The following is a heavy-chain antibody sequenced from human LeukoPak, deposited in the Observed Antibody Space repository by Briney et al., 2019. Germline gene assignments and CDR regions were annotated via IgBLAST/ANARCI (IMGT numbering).Heavy chain of an antibody. J-gene: IGHJ4*02. D-gene: IGHD3-22*01. Sequence: GGSLRLSCAASGFTFSSYAMSWVRQAPGKGLEWVSAISGSGGSTYYADSVKGRFTISRDNSKNTLYLQMNSLRAEDTAVYYCAASPRRLYYFDYWGQGTLVTVSS. V-gene: IGHV3-23*01. CDR3: AASPRRLYYFDY. CDR1: GFTFSSYA. CDR2: ISGSGGST.